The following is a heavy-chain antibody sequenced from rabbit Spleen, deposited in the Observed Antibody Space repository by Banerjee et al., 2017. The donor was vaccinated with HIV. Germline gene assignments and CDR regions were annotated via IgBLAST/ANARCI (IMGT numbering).Heavy chain of an antibody. D-gene: IGHD1-1*01. CDR3: ARDTSSSFSSYGMDL. CDR2: IDTGSSGFT. V-gene: IGHV1S40*01. CDR1: GVSFSGDPY. J-gene: IGHJ6*01. Sequence: QSLEESGGDLVKPGTSLTLTCIASGVSFSGDPYMCWVRQDPGKGLEWIACIDTGSSGFTYFASWAKGRFTISKTSSTTVTLQMTSLPAADTATYFCARDTSSSFSSYGMDLWGPGTLVTVS.